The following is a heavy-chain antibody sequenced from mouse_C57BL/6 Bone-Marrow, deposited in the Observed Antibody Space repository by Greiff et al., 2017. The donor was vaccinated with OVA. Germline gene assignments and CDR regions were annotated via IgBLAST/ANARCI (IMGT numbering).Heavy chain of an antibody. D-gene: IGHD1-1*01. V-gene: IGHV1-72*01. Sequence: VQLQQPGAELVKPGASVKLSCKASGYTFTSYWMHWVKQRPGRGLEWIGRIDPNSGGTKYNEKFKSKATLTVDQPSSTAYMQLSSLTSEDSAVYYCARGVITTVVARGYAMDYWGQGTSVTVSS. CDR2: IDPNSGGT. CDR1: GYTFTSYW. CDR3: ARGVITTVVARGYAMDY. J-gene: IGHJ4*01.